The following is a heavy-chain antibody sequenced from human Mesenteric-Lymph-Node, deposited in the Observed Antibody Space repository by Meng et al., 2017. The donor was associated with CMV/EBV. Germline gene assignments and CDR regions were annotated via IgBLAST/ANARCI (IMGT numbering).Heavy chain of an antibody. J-gene: IGHJ4*02. CDR1: GYTFTGYY. D-gene: IGHD6-19*01. Sequence: ASVKVSCKASGYTFTGYYLHWMRQAPGQGLEWMGSINPNSGGTNYAQNFQGRVTLTGDTSINTVYMELTSLTSDDTAVYYCAREQWLVYYFDSWGQGTLVTVSS. V-gene: IGHV1-2*02. CDR2: INPNSGGT. CDR3: AREQWLVYYFDS.